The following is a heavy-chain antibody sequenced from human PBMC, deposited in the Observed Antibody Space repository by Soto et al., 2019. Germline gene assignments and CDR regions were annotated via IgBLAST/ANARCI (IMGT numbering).Heavy chain of an antibody. V-gene: IGHV3-66*01. CDR1: GFTVRSSY. J-gene: IGHJ5*01. D-gene: IGHD2-21*02. CDR3: AREMTAARGGS. CDR2: MYSGGTT. Sequence: EVQVVESGGGLVQPGGSLRLSCAASGFTVRSSYMSWVRQAPGKGLEWVSSMYSGGTTYYADAVRGRFSISRNNSKNTLLLQMNSVMAEDTAVYYCAREMTAARGGSWGHGALVIVSS.